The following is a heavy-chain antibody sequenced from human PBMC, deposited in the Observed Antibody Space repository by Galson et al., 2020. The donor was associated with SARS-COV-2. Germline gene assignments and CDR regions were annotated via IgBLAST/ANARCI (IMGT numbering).Heavy chain of an antibody. CDR3: VRDRLPTDEVDY. D-gene: IGHD1-1*01. J-gene: IGHJ4*02. CDR1: GYSIGTAYY. V-gene: IGHV4-38-2*02. Sequence: SETLSLTCAVSGYSIGTAYYWGWMRQPPGKGLEWIGSMFSGGYSYYNPSLKTRVSISLDTARNQFSLRLSSVTAADTAVYYCVRDRLPTDEVDYWGQGTLVTVSS. CDR2: MFSGGYS.